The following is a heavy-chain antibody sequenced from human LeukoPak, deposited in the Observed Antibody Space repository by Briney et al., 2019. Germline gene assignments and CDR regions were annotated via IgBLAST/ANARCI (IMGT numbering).Heavy chain of an antibody. V-gene: IGHV3-7*03. CDR2: IKQDGSEK. D-gene: IGHD4-17*01. CDR3: AKILTTVTTGDY. J-gene: IGHJ4*02. CDR1: GFTFSSYW. Sequence: GGSLRLSCAASGFTFSSYWMSWVRQAPGKGLEWVANIKQDGSEKYYADSVKGRFTISRDNSKNTLYLQMNSLRAEDTAVYYCAKILTTVTTGDYWGQGTLVTVSS.